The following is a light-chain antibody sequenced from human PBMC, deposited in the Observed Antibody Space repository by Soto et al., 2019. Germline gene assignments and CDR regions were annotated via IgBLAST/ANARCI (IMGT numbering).Light chain of an antibody. V-gene: IGKV3-15*01. CDR1: QSISAR. CDR2: GGS. CDR3: QQYNTWRSIT. J-gene: IGKJ5*01. Sequence: EIVMTQSPATLSVSPGERATLSCRASQSISARLGWYQQRPGQAPRVLIYGGSNRATGVPARFSGSGSGTEFTLTISSLQSEDFAVYYCQQYNTWRSITFGQGIRLEVK.